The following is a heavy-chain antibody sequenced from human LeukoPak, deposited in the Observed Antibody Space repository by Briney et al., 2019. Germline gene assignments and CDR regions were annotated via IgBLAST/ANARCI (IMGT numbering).Heavy chain of an antibody. CDR1: GGTFSSYA. V-gene: IGHV1-69*13. J-gene: IGHJ4*02. CDR3: ARARFLEWSAFDY. D-gene: IGHD3-3*01. Sequence: ASVKVSCKASGGTFSSYAISWVRQAPGQGLEWMGGIIPIFGTANYAQKFQGRVTITADESTSTAYMELSSLRAEDTAVYYCARARFLEWSAFDYWGQGTLVTVSS. CDR2: IIPIFGTA.